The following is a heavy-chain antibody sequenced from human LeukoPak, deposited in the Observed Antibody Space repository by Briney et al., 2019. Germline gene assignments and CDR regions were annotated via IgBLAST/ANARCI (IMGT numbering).Heavy chain of an antibody. CDR2: ISAYNGNT. CDR3: ARDQDGYSFDY. D-gene: IGHD5-24*01. CDR1: GYTFTSYG. V-gene: IGHV1-18*01. J-gene: IGHJ4*02. Sequence: ASVKVPCKASGYTFTSYGISWVRQAPGQGLEWMGWISAYNGNTNYAQKPQGRVTMTTDTSTSTAYMELRSLRSDDTAVYYCARDQDGYSFDYWGQGTLVTVSS.